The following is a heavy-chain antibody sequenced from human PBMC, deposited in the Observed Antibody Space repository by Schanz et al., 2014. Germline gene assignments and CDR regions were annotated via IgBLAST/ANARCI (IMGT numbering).Heavy chain of an antibody. D-gene: IGHD2-2*01. CDR3: ERFQSPHQPFDY. V-gene: IGHV3-30*04. CDR2: TSTDGTKT. J-gene: IGHJ4*02. Sequence: VLLVDSGGGLVQPGTSLRLSCAASGFTFRGHAMHWVRQAPGQGLEKVAVTSTDGTKTYYAASVKGRFTISRDNSKNTVYLQMNSLRAEDTAVYYCERFQSPHQPFDYWGQGTLVTVSS. CDR1: GFTFRGHA.